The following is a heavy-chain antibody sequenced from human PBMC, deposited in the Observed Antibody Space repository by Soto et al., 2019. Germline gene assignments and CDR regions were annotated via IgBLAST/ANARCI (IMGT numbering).Heavy chain of an antibody. CDR2: ISGSGGST. V-gene: IGHV3-23*01. J-gene: IGHJ6*02. D-gene: IGHD6-6*01. CDR1: GFTFSSYA. CDR3: AKNQQLAASYYYGMDV. Sequence: GGSLRLSCAASGFTFSSYAMSWVRQAPGKGLEWVSAISGSGGSTYYADSVKGRFTISRDNSKNTLYLQMNSLRAEDTAVYYCAKNQQLAASYYYGMDVWGQGTTVTVSS.